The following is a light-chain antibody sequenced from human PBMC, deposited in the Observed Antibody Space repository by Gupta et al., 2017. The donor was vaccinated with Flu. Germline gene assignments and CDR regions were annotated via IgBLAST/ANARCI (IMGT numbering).Light chain of an antibody. CDR2: EAN. CDR1: SSDIGSYNL. J-gene: IGLJ3*02. V-gene: IGLV2-23*01. CDR3: CSYAGSSTWV. Sequence: QSALTQSASVSGSPGQSITISCTGTSSDIGSYNLVSWYQQHPGKAPKLMIYEANKRPSGVSDRFSGSKSGNTASVTISALQAEDEADYYCCSYAGSSTWVFGGGTKLTVL.